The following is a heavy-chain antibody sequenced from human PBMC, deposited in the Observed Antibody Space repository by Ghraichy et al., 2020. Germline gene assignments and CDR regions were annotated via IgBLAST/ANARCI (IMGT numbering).Heavy chain of an antibody. CDR1: GFTFSRFA. CDR2: ISRSGGTT. J-gene: IGHJ6*02. Sequence: GGSLRLSCAASGFTFSRFAMNWVRQAPGKGLEWVSGISRSGGTTYYADSVKDRFTISSDSSENTLYLQMNSLRAEDTAVYHCAKALRENSGRNYYYYYGMDVWGQGTTVTVSS. D-gene: IGHD6-19*01. V-gene: IGHV3-23*01. CDR3: AKALRENSGRNYYYYYGMDV.